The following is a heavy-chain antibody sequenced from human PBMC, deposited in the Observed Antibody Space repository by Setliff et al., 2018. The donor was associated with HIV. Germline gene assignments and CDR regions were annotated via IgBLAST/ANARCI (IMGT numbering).Heavy chain of an antibody. J-gene: IGHJ3*02. CDR3: ATASGYDLFMGAFDI. CDR2: INQSGGI. Sequence: PSETLSLTCAVSGGSFSGYYWSWIRQPPGKGLEWIGEINQSGGINYNPSLKSRVTISIDTFENQFSMKLYSVTAADTAVYYCATASGYDLFMGAFDIWGQGTMVTVSS. D-gene: IGHD5-12*01. CDR1: GGSFSGYY. V-gene: IGHV4-34*01.